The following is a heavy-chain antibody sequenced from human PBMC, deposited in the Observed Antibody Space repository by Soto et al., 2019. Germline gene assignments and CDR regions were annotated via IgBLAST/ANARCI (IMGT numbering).Heavy chain of an antibody. V-gene: IGHV3-7*01. CDR2: IKQDGSEK. J-gene: IGHJ6*03. D-gene: IGHD3-3*01. CDR3: AREESPDFWSGYYSSWDYYYYYYMDV. Sequence: EVQLVESGGGLVQPGGSLRLSCAASGFTFSSYWMSWVRQAPGKGLEWVANIKQDGSEKYYVDSVKGRFTISRDNAKNSLYLQMNSLRAEDTAVYYCAREESPDFWSGYYSSWDYYYYYYMDVWGKGTTVTVSS. CDR1: GFTFSSYW.